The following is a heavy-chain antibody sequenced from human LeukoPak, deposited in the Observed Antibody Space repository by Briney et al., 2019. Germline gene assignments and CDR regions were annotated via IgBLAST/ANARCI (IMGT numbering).Heavy chain of an antibody. V-gene: IGHV5-51*01. Sequence: GESLKISCKASGYRFTDYWIAWVRQMPGIGLEWMGIIFPGDSNARYRPSFRGHVTISVDKSITTAYLQWRSLKASDTAMYFCAKLNYDSSGFKGRHFDYWGQGTLVTVSS. CDR1: GYRFTDYW. CDR2: IFPGDSNA. CDR3: AKLNYDSSGFKGRHFDY. D-gene: IGHD3-22*01. J-gene: IGHJ4*02.